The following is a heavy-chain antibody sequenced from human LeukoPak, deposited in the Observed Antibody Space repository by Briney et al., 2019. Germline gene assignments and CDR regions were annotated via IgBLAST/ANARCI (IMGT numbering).Heavy chain of an antibody. J-gene: IGHJ4*02. D-gene: IGHD3-22*01. CDR2: ISGSGGST. CDR1: GFTFSSYA. V-gene: IGHV3-23*01. Sequence: GGSLRLSCAASGFTFSSYAMSWVRQAPGRGLEWVSAISGSGGSTYYADSVKGRFTISRDNSKNTLYLQMNSLRAEDTAVYYCAKDGLLDSSMYWGQGTLVTVSS. CDR3: AKDGLLDSSMY.